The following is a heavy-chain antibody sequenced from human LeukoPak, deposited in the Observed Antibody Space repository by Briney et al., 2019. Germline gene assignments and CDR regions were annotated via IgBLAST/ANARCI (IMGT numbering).Heavy chain of an antibody. CDR2: ISGRGGST. D-gene: IGHD2-15*01. CDR1: GLIFGRYA. Sequence: GRCRRLSWAASGLIFGRYAMGWVSQPPGEGRGWVAGISGRGGSTSYADSVKGRFTISRDNSKNPPYLEMNSLRAEDTAVYYCAKRLMLRGPPNDAFDIWGQGTMVTVSS. CDR3: AKRLMLRGPPNDAFDI. V-gene: IGHV3-23*01. J-gene: IGHJ3*02.